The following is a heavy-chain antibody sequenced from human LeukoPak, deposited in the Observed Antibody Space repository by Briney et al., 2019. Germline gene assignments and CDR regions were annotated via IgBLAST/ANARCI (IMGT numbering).Heavy chain of an antibody. Sequence: GGSLRLSCAASGFAFSSYAMSWVRQAPGKGLEWVSVISDSGASTFYADSVKGRFTTSRDNAENTVYLQMNSLRADDTAVYYCARIPGGSGSQYDYWGQGTLVIVSS. CDR2: ISDSGAST. CDR3: ARIPGGSGSQYDY. J-gene: IGHJ4*02. CDR1: GFAFSSYA. V-gene: IGHV3-23*01. D-gene: IGHD3-10*01.